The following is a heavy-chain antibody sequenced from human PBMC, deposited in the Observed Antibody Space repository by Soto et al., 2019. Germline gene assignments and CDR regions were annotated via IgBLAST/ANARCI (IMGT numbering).Heavy chain of an antibody. V-gene: IGHV3-23*01. J-gene: IGHJ6*02. Sequence: GGFLRLSCAASGFTSSTYAMSWVRQAPGKGLEWVSTLSGSGAYYAGSVKGRFTISRDNSKNTLYLQLNSLRAEDTAIYYCAKVSTWPPSVYNFCNLDVWGQGTTVTVSS. CDR2: LSGSGA. D-gene: IGHD1-1*01. CDR3: AKVSTWPPSVYNFCNLDV. CDR1: GFTSSTYA.